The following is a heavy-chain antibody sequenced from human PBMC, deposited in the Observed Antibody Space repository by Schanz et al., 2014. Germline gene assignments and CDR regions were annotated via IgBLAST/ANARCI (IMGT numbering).Heavy chain of an antibody. Sequence: VQLVESGGGLVQPGGSLRLSCAASGFTFSSYAMSWVRQAPGGGLEWVAGISNGGSDEYYVDSVKGRITISRDNSKNTLYLQMNSLRAEDTAVYYCAKGRFGELSAFDIWGQGTMVTVSS. D-gene: IGHD3-10*01. CDR3: AKGRFGELSAFDI. CDR2: ISNGGSDE. J-gene: IGHJ3*02. CDR1: GFTFSSYA. V-gene: IGHV3-30*18.